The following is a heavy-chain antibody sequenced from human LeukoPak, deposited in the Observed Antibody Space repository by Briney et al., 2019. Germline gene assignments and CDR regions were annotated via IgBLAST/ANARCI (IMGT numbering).Heavy chain of an antibody. D-gene: IGHD3-22*01. CDR1: GGTFSSDA. V-gene: IGHV1-69*13. J-gene: IGHJ5*02. Sequence: SVKVSCKASGGTFSSDAISWVRQAPGQGLEWMGGIIPIFGTANYAQKFQGRVTITADESTSTAYMELSSLRSEDTAVYCCARKGADYYDSSGYLGDWFDPWGQGTLVTVSS. CDR2: IIPIFGTA. CDR3: ARKGADYYDSSGYLGDWFDP.